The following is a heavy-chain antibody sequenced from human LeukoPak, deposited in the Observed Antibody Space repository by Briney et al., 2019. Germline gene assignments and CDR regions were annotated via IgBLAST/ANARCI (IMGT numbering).Heavy chain of an antibody. V-gene: IGHV3-21*01. Sequence: GGSLRLSCAASGFTFSSYSMNWVRQAPGKGLEWVSSISSSSSYIYYADSVKGRFTISRDNAKNSLYLQMNSLRAEDTAVYYCARDRGSSGCSYWGQGTLVTVSS. CDR3: ARDRGSSGCSY. CDR2: ISSSSSYI. D-gene: IGHD6-19*01. J-gene: IGHJ4*02. CDR1: GFTFSSYS.